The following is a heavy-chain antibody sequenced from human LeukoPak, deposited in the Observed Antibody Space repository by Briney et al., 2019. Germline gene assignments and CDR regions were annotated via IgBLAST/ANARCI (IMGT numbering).Heavy chain of an antibody. V-gene: IGHV3-21*01. J-gene: IGHJ6*02. CDR2: TSSSSSYI. CDR1: GFTFSSYS. CDR3: ARGLPFFTIFGVVPPVGMDV. Sequence: GGSLRLSCAASGFTFSSYSMNWVRQAPGKGLEWVSSTSSSSSYIYYADSVKGRFTISRDNAKNSLYLQMNSLRAEDTAVYYCARGLPFFTIFGVVPPVGMDVWGQGTTVTVSS. D-gene: IGHD3-3*01.